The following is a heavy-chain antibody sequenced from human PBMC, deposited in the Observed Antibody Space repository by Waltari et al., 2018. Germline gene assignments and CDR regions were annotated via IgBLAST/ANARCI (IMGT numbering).Heavy chain of an antibody. Sequence: QVQLVQSGAEVKKPGSSVKVSCKASGGPFSRYAISWVRQAPGQGLEWMGGIIPIFCTANYAQKFQGRVTITADKSTSTAYMELSSLRSEDTAVYYCASWTWVIAAAGHFDYWGQGTLVTVSS. CDR2: IIPIFCTA. J-gene: IGHJ4*02. CDR3: ASWTWVIAAAGHFDY. D-gene: IGHD6-13*01. V-gene: IGHV1-69*14. CDR1: GGPFSRYA.